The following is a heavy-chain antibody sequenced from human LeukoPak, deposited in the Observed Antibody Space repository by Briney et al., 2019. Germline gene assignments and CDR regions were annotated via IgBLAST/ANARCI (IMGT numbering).Heavy chain of an antibody. V-gene: IGHV3-23*01. D-gene: IGHD5-12*01. CDR3: AKRLEVVATTIDY. CDR1: GFTFSSHA. Sequence: GGSLRLSCAASGFTFSSHAMNWVRQAPGKGLEWVSGINSGGGSTYYADSVKGRFTISRDNSKNTLYLQMNSLRGEDTAVYYCAKRLEVVATTIDYWGQGTLVTVSS. J-gene: IGHJ4*02. CDR2: INSGGGST.